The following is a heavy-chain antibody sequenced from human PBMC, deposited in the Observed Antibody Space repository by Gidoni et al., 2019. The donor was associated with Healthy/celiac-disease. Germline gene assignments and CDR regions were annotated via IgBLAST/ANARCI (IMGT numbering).Heavy chain of an antibody. CDR3: ARGGYSSSWSGWFDP. V-gene: IGHV3-33*01. Sequence: QVQLVESGGGVVQPGRSLRLSCAASGFTFSSDGMHWVRQAPGKGLEWGAVIWYDGSNKYDADYVKGRFTISRDNSKNTLYLQMNSLRAEDTAGYYCARGGYSSSWSGWFDPWGQGTLVTVSS. CDR1: GFTFSSDG. CDR2: IWYDGSNK. J-gene: IGHJ5*02. D-gene: IGHD6-13*01.